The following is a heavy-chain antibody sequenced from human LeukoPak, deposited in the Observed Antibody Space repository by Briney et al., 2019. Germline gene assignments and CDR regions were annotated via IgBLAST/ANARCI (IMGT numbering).Heavy chain of an antibody. V-gene: IGHV3-30-3*01. CDR2: ISYDVSNK. CDR3: ARESTEAGSAFDC. Sequence: GRSLRLSCAASGFTFISYAMHSVRQAPGKGLEWVSVISYDVSNKYYADSVKGRFTISRDNSKNTLYLQMNRLRGEDTAVYYCARESTEAGSAFDCWGQGSLVTVSS. J-gene: IGHJ4*02. CDR1: GFTFISYA. D-gene: IGHD6-19*01.